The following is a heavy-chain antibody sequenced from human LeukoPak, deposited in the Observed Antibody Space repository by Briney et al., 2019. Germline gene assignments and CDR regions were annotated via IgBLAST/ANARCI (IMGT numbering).Heavy chain of an antibody. CDR3: ARPLDYYGSGSYYAPPLVGY. Sequence: ASVKVSCKASGYXFTGYYIHWVRQAPGQGLEWMGWINPNSGGTNYAQKFQGRVTMTRDTSISTAYMELSRLRSDDTGVYYCARPLDYYGSGSYYAPPLVGYWGQGTLVTVSS. D-gene: IGHD3-10*01. CDR1: GYXFTGYY. CDR2: INPNSGGT. J-gene: IGHJ4*02. V-gene: IGHV1-2*02.